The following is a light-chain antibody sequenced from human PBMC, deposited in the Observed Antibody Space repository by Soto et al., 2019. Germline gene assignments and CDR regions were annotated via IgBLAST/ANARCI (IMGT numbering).Light chain of an antibody. CDR3: QSYDSSLTGSRV. CDR2: ANN. J-gene: IGLJ1*01. Sequence: QSVLTQPPSVSGAPGQRVTISCTGGSSDIGAGSDVHWYQQLPGTAPKLLIYANNNRPSGVPDRFSASKSGTSASPAITGLQAEDEADYYCQSYDSSLTGSRVFGTGTKVTVL. CDR1: SSDIGAGSD. V-gene: IGLV1-40*01.